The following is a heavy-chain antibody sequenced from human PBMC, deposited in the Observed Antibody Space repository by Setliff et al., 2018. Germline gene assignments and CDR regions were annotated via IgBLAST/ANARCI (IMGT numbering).Heavy chain of an antibody. J-gene: IGHJ4*02. D-gene: IGHD3-22*01. CDR3: ARGPPEYYYDSSGYTTLDY. Sequence: SETLSLTCSVSGGSISSSSYYWGWIRQPPGKGLEWIGSMYYSVSTYYNPSLKSRVTISVDTSKNQFSLKLSSVTAADTAVYYCARGPPEYYYDSSGYTTLDYWGQGTLVTVSS. CDR2: MYYSVST. V-gene: IGHV4-39*07. CDR1: GGSISSSSYY.